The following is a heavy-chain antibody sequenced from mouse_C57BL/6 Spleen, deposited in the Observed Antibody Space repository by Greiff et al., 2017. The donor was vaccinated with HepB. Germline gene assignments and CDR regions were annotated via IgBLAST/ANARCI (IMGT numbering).Heavy chain of an antibody. CDR1: GYTFTSYW. Sequence: QVQLQQSGTELVKPGASVKLSCKASGYTFTSYWMHWVKQRPGQGLEWIGNINPSNGGTNYNEKFKSKATLTVDKSSSTAYMQLSSLTSEDSAVYYCAREGYDYDPYYFDYWGQGTTLTVSS. V-gene: IGHV1-53*01. CDR2: INPSNGGT. CDR3: AREGYDYDPYYFDY. J-gene: IGHJ2*01. D-gene: IGHD2-4*01.